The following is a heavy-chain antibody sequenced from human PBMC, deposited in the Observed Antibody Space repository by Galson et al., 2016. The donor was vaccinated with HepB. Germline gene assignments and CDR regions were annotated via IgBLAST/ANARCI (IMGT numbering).Heavy chain of an antibody. CDR2: INPNSGGT. D-gene: IGHD5-12*01. J-gene: IGHJ5*02. CDR3: ARALLGGGYDILDP. CDR1: GYTFTAYY. Sequence: SVKVSCKASGYTFTAYYTHWVRQAPGRGLEWMGYINPNSGGTYYAQKFQGRVTLTRDTSSGTAYMELSRLTSDDSAIYYCARALLGGGYDILDPWGQGTLVTVSS. V-gene: IGHV1-2*02.